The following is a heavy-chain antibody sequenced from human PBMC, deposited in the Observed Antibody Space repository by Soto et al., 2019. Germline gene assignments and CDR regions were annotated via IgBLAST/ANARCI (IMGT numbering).Heavy chain of an antibody. J-gene: IGHJ4*02. Sequence: SETLSLTCKGSGASIRSTHYFWCWIRQPPGKGLEWIGNFYSSGITHYNPSLKSRVTISVDSSKNHFSLNLTSVTAADTALYYCANSFKDAYTGAYSDYWGQGTPVTVSS. CDR2: FYSSGIT. D-gene: IGHD2-8*02. CDR3: ANSFKDAYTGAYSDY. CDR1: GASIRSTHYF. V-gene: IGHV4-39*02.